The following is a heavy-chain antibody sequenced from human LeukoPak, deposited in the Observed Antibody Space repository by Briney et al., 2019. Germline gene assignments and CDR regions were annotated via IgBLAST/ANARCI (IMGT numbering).Heavy chain of an antibody. D-gene: IGHD1-26*01. Sequence: GGSLRLSCAASGFTFNHAWMSWVRQAPGKGLEWLGRIKSKTNGGTTDYAAPVKGRFTISRDDSKNTLYLQMSSLKTEDTAVYYCTWVGAKYYFDYWGQGTLVTVSS. CDR1: GFTFNHAW. CDR2: IKSKTNGGTT. V-gene: IGHV3-15*01. J-gene: IGHJ4*02. CDR3: TWVGAKYYFDY.